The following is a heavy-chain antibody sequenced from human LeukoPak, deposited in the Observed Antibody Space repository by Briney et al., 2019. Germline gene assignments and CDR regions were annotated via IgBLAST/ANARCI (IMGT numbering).Heavy chain of an antibody. Sequence: GASVKVSCKASGYTFTSYDINWVRRATGLGLEWMGWMNPNSGNTGYAQKFQGRVTMTRNTSISTAYMELSSLRSEDTAVYYCGRGGPYYYDSSGYNDFWGQGTLVTVSS. CDR1: GYTFTSYD. CDR3: GRGGPYYYDSSGYNDF. CDR2: MNPNSGNT. V-gene: IGHV1-8*01. J-gene: IGHJ4*02. D-gene: IGHD3-22*01.